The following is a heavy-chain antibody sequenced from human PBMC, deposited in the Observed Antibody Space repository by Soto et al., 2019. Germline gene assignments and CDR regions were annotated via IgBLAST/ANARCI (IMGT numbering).Heavy chain of an antibody. V-gene: IGHV4-61*01. J-gene: IGHJ4*02. CDR2: VFTSENT. Sequence: QVQLQESGPGLVKPSETLSLTCNVSGTSVTSYSYYWNWIRQTPGKGLEWIGYVFTSENTKYNPSLKGRASISVDASKTQFSLTLTSVTDADTAVYYCTRARITMIAYYCGPGTLVTVSS. CDR1: GTSVTSYSYY. D-gene: IGHD3-22*01. CDR3: TRARITMIAYY.